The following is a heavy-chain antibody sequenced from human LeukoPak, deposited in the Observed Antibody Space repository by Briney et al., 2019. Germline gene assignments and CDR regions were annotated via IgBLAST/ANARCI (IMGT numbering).Heavy chain of an antibody. V-gene: IGHV3-30*18. J-gene: IGHJ4*02. D-gene: IGHD5-12*01. CDR2: MSYDGSNK. CDR3: AKVYNAYSAYDLVGY. Sequence: GGSLRLSCEASGFTFSSYGMHWVRQAPGKGLEWVAVMSYDGSNKYYGDSVKGRFTISRDNSKNTLYLDMNSLRAEDTAVYYCAKVYNAYSAYDLVGYWGQGTLVTVSS. CDR1: GFTFSSYG.